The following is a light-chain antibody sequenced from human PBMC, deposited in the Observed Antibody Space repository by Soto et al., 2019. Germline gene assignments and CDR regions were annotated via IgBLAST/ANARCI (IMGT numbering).Light chain of an antibody. CDR2: SKN. CDR1: SSNIGSNY. V-gene: IGLV1-47*02. Sequence: QSVLTQPPSASGTPGQRVIISCSGSSSNIGSNYVYWYQQLPGTAPKLLIYSKNQRPSGVPDRFSGSKSGTSASLAISGLRSEDEADYYCAAWDDSLSGPVFGGGTKVTVL. CDR3: AAWDDSLSGPV. J-gene: IGLJ3*02.